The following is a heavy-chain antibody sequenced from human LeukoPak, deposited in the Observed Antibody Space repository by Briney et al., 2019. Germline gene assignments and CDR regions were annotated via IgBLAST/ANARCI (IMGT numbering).Heavy chain of an antibody. CDR3: AKGGQYDSDSFFDF. D-gene: IGHD3-22*01. CDR2: IRYDGSNK. J-gene: IGHJ4*02. CDR1: GFTFSSYG. Sequence: GGSLRLSCAASGFTFSSYGMHWVRQAPGKGLEWVAFIRYDGSNKYYADSVKGRFTISRDNSKNTLYLQMNSLRSEDSALYYCAKGGQYDSDSFFDFWGQGTLVSVSS. V-gene: IGHV3-30*02.